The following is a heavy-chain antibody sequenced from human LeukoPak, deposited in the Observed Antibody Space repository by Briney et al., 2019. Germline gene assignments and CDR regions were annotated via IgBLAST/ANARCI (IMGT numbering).Heavy chain of an antibody. CDR1: GFTFSNNW. V-gene: IGHV3-74*01. D-gene: IGHD4-23*01. CDR3: TRARWEYYFDY. CDR2: ISADGSRT. Sequence: GGSLRLSCAASGFTFSNNWMHWVRQAPGEGPVWVSRISADGSRTNYADPVKGRFTVSRDNAKNTLYLQMNSLRVEDTAVYYCTRARWEYYFDYWGQGDLVTVSS. J-gene: IGHJ4*02.